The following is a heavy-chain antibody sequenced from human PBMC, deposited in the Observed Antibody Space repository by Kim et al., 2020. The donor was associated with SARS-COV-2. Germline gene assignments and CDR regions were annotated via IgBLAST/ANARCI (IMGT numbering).Heavy chain of an antibody. Sequence: GGSLRLSCAASGFTFGDYAMHWVRQAPGKGLEWVSGISWNSGSIGYADSVKGRFTISRDNAKNSLYLQMNSLRAEDTALYYCAKFRAGPQTLNWYFDLWGRGTLVTVSS. D-gene: IGHD6-13*01. CDR3: AKFRAGPQTLNWYFDL. CDR1: GFTFGDYA. CDR2: ISWNSGSI. V-gene: IGHV3-9*01. J-gene: IGHJ2*01.